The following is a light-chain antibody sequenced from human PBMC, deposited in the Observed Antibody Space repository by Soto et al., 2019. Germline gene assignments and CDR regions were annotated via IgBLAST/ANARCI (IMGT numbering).Light chain of an antibody. CDR3: SAYAGSGTVV. CDR1: SSDVGSYNR. J-gene: IGLJ3*02. Sequence: QSALTQPPSVSGSPGQSVTISCTGTSSDVGSYNRVSWYQQPPGTAPKLMIYEVSNRPSGVPDRFSGSKSGNTASLTISGLQAEDEADYYCSAYAGSGTVVFGGGTKLTVL. V-gene: IGLV2-18*02. CDR2: EVS.